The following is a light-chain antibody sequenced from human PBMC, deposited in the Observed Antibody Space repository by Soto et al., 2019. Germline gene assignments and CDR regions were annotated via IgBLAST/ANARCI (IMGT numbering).Light chain of an antibody. CDR1: QSISLF. Sequence: DIQMTQSPSTLSASVGDMISITCRASQSISLFLAWYQQKPGSAPSLLISRASTLQSGVPLRFSGSGSGTEFTLTIASLHPDDFATHYCQQYRSYPLTFGLGTRLEI. CDR2: RAS. J-gene: IGKJ2*01. CDR3: QQYRSYPLT. V-gene: IGKV1-5*03.